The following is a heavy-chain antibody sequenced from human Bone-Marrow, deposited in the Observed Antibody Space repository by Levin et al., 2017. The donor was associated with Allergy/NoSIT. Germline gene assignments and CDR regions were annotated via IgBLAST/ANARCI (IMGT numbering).Heavy chain of an antibody. V-gene: IGHV1-2*02. CDR1: GYSFSGYY. CDR3: ARETVTDYYGSTHYYYYGMNV. CDR2: IDPNRGET. D-gene: IGHD3-10*01. Sequence: ASVKVSCKASGYSFSGYYMHWVRQAPGQGLEWMGWIDPNRGETKYGQKFQGRVTMTRDTSISTAYMELSSLRSDDTAVYYCARETVTDYYGSTHYYYYGMNVWGQGTTVIVSS. J-gene: IGHJ6*02.